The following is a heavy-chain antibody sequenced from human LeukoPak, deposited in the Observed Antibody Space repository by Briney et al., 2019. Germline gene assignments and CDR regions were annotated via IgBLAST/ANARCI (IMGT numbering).Heavy chain of an antibody. CDR3: ARGGATTSEEH. D-gene: IGHD1-26*01. J-gene: IGHJ1*01. CDR1: GFTFSSYW. V-gene: IGHV3-7*03. CDR2: IKQDGSEK. Sequence: PGGSLRLSCAASGFTFSSYWMSWVRQAPGKGLEWVANIKQDGSEKYYVDSVKGRFTISRDNSKNTLYLQMNSLRAEDTAVYYCARGGATTSEEHWGQGTLVTVSS.